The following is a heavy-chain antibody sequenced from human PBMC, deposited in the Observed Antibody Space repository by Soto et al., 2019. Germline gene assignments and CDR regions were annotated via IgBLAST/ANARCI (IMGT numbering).Heavy chain of an antibody. D-gene: IGHD3-10*01. CDR3: ARDPMEVRGFDY. Sequence: QVQLVQSGAEEKKPGASVKVSCKACGYTFTSYAMHWVRQAPGQRLEWMGWINAGNGNTKYSQKFQGRVTITRDTSASTAYMELSSLRSEDTAVYYCARDPMEVRGFDYWGQGTLVTVSS. V-gene: IGHV1-3*05. CDR1: GYTFTSYA. CDR2: INAGNGNT. J-gene: IGHJ4*02.